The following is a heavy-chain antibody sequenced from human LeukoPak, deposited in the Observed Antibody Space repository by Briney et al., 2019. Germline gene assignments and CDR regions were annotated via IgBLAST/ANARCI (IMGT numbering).Heavy chain of an antibody. V-gene: IGHV3-48*04. CDR1: GFTFSSYG. CDR2: ISSSSSTI. D-gene: IGHD6-19*01. J-gene: IGHJ4*02. CDR3: ARASIAVAVGYFDY. Sequence: GGSLRLSCAASGFTFSSYGMHWVRQAPGKGLEWVSYISSSSSTIYYADSVKGRFIISRDNAKNSLYLQMNSLRAEDTAVYYCARASIAVAVGYFDYWGQGTLVTVSS.